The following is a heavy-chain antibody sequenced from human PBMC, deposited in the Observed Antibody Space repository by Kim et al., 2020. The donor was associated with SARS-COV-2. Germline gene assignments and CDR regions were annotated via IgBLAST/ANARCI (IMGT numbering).Heavy chain of an antibody. D-gene: IGHD3-22*01. CDR3: ARDGSGYSPSPRGVPNEYFQH. CDR1: GFTFSSYE. Sequence: GGSLRLSCAASGFTFSSYEMNWVRQAPGKGLEWVSYISSSGSTIYYADSVKGRFTISRDNAKNSLYLQMNSLRAEDTAVYYCARDGSGYSPSPRGVPNEYFQHWGQGTLVTVSS. V-gene: IGHV3-48*03. CDR2: ISSSGSTI. J-gene: IGHJ1*01.